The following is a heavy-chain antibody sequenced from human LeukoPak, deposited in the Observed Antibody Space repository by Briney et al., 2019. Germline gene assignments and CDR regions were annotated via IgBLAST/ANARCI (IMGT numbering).Heavy chain of an antibody. CDR3: ARDRGATFLFDY. J-gene: IGHJ4*02. CDR2: ISSSSSYI. V-gene: IGHV3-21*01. CDR1: GFTFSSYS. Sequence: GGSLRLSCAASGFTFSSYSMNWVRQAPGKGLEWVSSISSSSSYIYYADSVKGRFTISRDNAKNSLYLQMNSLRAEATAVYYCARDRGATFLFDYWGQGTLVTVSS. D-gene: IGHD1-26*01.